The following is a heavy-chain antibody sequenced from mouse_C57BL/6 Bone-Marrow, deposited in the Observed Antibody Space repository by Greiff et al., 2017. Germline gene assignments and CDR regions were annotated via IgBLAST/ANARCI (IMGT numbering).Heavy chain of an antibody. CDR3: AREGQLRLLGFDY. Sequence: VQLQQSGPELVKPGASVKIPCKASGYTFTDYNMDWVKQSHGKSLEWIGDINPNNGGTIYNQKFKGKATLTVDKSSSTAYMELRSLTSEDTAVYYCAREGQLRLLGFDYWGQGTTLTVSS. CDR1: GYTFTDYN. J-gene: IGHJ2*01. V-gene: IGHV1-18*01. D-gene: IGHD3-2*02. CDR2: INPNNGGT.